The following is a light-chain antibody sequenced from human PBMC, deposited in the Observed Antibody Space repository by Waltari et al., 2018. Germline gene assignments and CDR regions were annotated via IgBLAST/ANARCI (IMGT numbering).Light chain of an antibody. J-gene: IGLJ2*01. CDR3: NSRDRSGNPVV. CDR2: GKN. Sequence: SSELTQDPAVSVALGQTVRITHQGDSRRSYYSRGYQQKPGQAPVLFIYGKNNRTSGIPDRSSGSSSGDTASLTSMGGKAEDEADCYCNSRDRSGNPVVFGGGTKLNVL. V-gene: IGLV3-19*01. CDR1: SRRSYY.